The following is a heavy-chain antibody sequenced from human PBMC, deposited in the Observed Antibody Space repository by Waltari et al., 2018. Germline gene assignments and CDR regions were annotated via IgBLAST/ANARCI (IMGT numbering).Heavy chain of an antibody. D-gene: IGHD4-17*01. V-gene: IGHV4-4*07. CDR3: ARDTVTPGYYYYYGMDV. CDR2: IYTSGST. Sequence: QVQLQESGPGLVKPSETLSLTCTVSGASISSYYWSWIRQPAGKGLEWIGRIYTSGSTNYNPSLKSRVTMSVDTSKNQFSLKLSSVTAADTAVYYCARDTVTPGYYYYYGMDVWGQGTTVTVSS. J-gene: IGHJ6*02. CDR1: GASISSYY.